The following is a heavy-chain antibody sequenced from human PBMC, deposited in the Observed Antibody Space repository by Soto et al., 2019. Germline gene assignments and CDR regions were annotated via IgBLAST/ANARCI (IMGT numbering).Heavy chain of an antibody. V-gene: IGHV3-30*18. J-gene: IGHJ6*02. Sequence: QVQLVESGGGLVQPGGSLRLTCVASGFTFGSHGMHWVRQAPGKGLEWVAVISYDETNEHYVDSVKGRFTISRDNSKSILYLQMNRLRPEDTAVYKCAKDLRTTISDYGMDVWGQGTTVPVSS. CDR2: ISYDETNE. CDR1: GFTFGSHG. CDR3: AKDLRTTISDYGMDV.